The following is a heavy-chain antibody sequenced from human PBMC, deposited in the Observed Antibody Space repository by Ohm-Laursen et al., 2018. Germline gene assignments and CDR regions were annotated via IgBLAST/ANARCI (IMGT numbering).Heavy chain of an antibody. V-gene: IGHV1-8*01. D-gene: IGHD4-23*01. CDR1: GYTFSSYD. Sequence: ASVKVSCKASGYTFSSYDIIWVRQASGQGPEWMGWMNPNSHNTGYARKFRGRVSMTSDSSISTAYMELDILTSEDTATYFCARAVRYQLLSDPWGQGTLVTVSS. J-gene: IGHJ5*02. CDR3: ARAVRYQLLSDP. CDR2: MNPNSHNT.